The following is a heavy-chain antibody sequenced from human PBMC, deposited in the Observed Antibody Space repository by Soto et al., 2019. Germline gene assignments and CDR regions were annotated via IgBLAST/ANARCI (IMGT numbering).Heavy chain of an antibody. D-gene: IGHD6-19*01. V-gene: IGHV4-59*08. J-gene: IGHJ3*02. CDR1: GGSISNSY. Sequence: QVKLQESGPGLVKSSETLSLTCTVSGGSISNSYWSWIRQPPGKGLEWIGFIFRTGSTNYNPSVKSRVTMSVDTSKNQFSLNLRSVTAADTAVYYCARPSKEWLANDAFDIWGQGTMVTVSS. CDR2: IFRTGST. CDR3: ARPSKEWLANDAFDI.